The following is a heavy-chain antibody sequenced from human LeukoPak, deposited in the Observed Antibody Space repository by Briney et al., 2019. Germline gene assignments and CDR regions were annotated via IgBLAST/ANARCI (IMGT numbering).Heavy chain of an antibody. CDR2: IHYSGSS. J-gene: IGHJ3*02. Sequence: SATLSLTCTVSGASISTYLWTWIRQPPGKGLKWIGYIHYSGSSNYNPSLKSGVTISVDSSKNQFSLRLNSVTAADTAIYYCARFRDAFDIWGQGTMVTVSS. CDR1: GASISTYL. V-gene: IGHV4-59*01. CDR3: ARFRDAFDI.